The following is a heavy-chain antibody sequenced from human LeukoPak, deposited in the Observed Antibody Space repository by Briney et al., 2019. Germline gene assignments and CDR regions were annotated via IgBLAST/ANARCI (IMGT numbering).Heavy chain of an antibody. V-gene: IGHV4-59*01. CDR2: IYHSGTT. Sequence: SETLSLTCTVSGGSMRSYYWSWIRQPPGKGLEWIAYIYHSGTTNYNPSLKSRVTISVDTAKNQFSLNLSSVTAADTAVYYCARIRDSGRSDYWGQGTLVTVFS. J-gene: IGHJ4*02. CDR1: GGSMRSYY. D-gene: IGHD3-10*01. CDR3: ARIRDSGRSDY.